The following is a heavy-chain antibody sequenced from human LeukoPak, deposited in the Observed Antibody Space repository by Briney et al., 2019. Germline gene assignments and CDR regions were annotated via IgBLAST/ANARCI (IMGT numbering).Heavy chain of an antibody. J-gene: IGHJ3*02. CDR2: ISTSSSTI. V-gene: IGHV3-48*01. D-gene: IGHD3-10*01. CDR3: ARWRGALDAFDI. Sequence: PGGSLRLSCAASGFTFSSYSMNWVRQAPGKGLEWFSYISTSSSTIYYADSVKGRFTISRDNAKNSLYLQMNSMRAEDTAVYYCARWRGALDAFDIWGQGTMVTVSS. CDR1: GFTFSSYS.